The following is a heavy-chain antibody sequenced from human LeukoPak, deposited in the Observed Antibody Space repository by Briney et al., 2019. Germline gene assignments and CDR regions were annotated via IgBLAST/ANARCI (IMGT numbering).Heavy chain of an antibody. CDR2: IRYDGSNK. CDR3: AKDIGSHDYGDLCFDY. D-gene: IGHD4-17*01. J-gene: IGHJ4*02. V-gene: IGHV3-30*02. Sequence: QPGGSLRLSCAASGFTFSSYGMHWVRQAPGKGLEWVAFIRYDGSNKYYADSVKGRFTISRDNSKNTLYLQMDSLRAEDTAVYYCAKDIGSHDYGDLCFDYWGQGTLVTVSS. CDR1: GFTFSSYG.